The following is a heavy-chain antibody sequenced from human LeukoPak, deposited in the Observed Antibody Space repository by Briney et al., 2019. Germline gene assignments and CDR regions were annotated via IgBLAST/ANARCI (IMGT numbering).Heavy chain of an antibody. CDR1: GFSFGSYS. J-gene: IGHJ6*02. CDR2: VGIISGTV. Sequence: GGSLRLSCAASGFSFGSYSMNWVRQAPGKGLEWISFVGIISGTVYYADSVKGRFTISRDNAQNSLYLQMDSPRAEDTAVYYCARNLDVWGQGTTVTVSS. V-gene: IGHV3-48*04. CDR3: ARNLDV.